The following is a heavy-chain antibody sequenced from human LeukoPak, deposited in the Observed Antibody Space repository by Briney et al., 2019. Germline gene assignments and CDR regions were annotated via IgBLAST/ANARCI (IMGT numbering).Heavy chain of an antibody. J-gene: IGHJ5*02. CDR2: INHSGST. D-gene: IGHD3-3*01. V-gene: IGHV4-34*01. CDR3: ARRAFWKGNNWFDP. CDR1: GDSFSGYY. Sequence: SETLSLTCALYGDSFSGYYWSWIPQPPGKALEGLGEINHSGSTNYNPPLKRRVTISVDTSKNQLSLKLSTVTTPDTAVYLCARRAFWKGNNWFDPWGQGTLVTVSS.